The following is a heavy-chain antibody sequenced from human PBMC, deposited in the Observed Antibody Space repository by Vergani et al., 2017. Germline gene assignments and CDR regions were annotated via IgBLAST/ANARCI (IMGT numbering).Heavy chain of an antibody. J-gene: IGHJ4*02. CDR1: GFTFSSYG. CDR3: ARVAAAGPFDY. Sequence: QVQLVESGGGVVQPGRSLRLYCAASGFTFSSYGMHWVRQAPGKGLEWVAVIWYDGSNKYYADSVKGRFTISRDNSKNTLYLQMNSLRAEDTAVYYCARVAAAGPFDYWGQGTLVTVSS. V-gene: IGHV3-33*01. CDR2: IWYDGSNK. D-gene: IGHD6-13*01.